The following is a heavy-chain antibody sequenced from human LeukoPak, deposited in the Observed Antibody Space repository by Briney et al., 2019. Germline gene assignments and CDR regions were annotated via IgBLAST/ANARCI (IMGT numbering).Heavy chain of an antibody. CDR2: ISYDGSNK. V-gene: IGHV3-30*03. CDR1: GFTFSSYG. J-gene: IGHJ6*02. D-gene: IGHD3-22*01. CDR3: ARDPYYDSSGYRLYGMDV. Sequence: GGSLRLSCAASGFTFSSYGMHWVRQAPGKGLEWVAVISYDGSNKYYADSVKGRFTISRDNSKNTLYLQMNSLRAEDTAVYYCARDPYYDSSGYRLYGMDVWGQGTTVTVSS.